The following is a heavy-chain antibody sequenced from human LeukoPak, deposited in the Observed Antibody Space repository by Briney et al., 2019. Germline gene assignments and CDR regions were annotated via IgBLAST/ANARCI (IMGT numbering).Heavy chain of an antibody. CDR2: IIPIFGTA. D-gene: IGHD3-10*01. CDR1: GGTFSSYA. J-gene: IGHJ6*03. Sequence: SVKVSCKASGGTFSSYAISWVRQAPGQGLEWMGGIIPIFGTANYAQKFQGRVTITADKSTNTAYMELSSLRSEDTAVYYCARAIRGSKIASRYYFYYMDIWGKGTTVTVSS. V-gene: IGHV1-69*06. CDR3: ARAIRGSKIASRYYFYYMDI.